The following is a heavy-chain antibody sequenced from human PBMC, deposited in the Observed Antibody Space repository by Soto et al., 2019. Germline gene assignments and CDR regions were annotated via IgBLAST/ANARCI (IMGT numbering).Heavy chain of an antibody. CDR1: GASISSNINY. CDR3: ARHPHEDHGDQNWFAP. D-gene: IGHD4-17*01. V-gene: IGHV4-39*01. CDR2: IYYTGNT. Sequence: SETLSLTCTVSGASISSNINYWGWIRQSPGKGLEWIASIYYTGNTFYNPSLKTRVTLSVDTSDNQFSLKLTSVTAADTAVYFCARHPHEDHGDQNWFAPGGQETLVTVP. J-gene: IGHJ5*02.